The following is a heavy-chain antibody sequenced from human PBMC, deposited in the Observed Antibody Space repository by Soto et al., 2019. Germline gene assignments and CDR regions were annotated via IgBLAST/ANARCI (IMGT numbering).Heavy chain of an antibody. CDR3: ARVLGFYYYGMDV. D-gene: IGHD3-16*01. J-gene: IGHJ6*02. CDR2: IYSGGST. CDR1: GFTVSSSY. Sequence: PVGSLRLSCAASGFTVSSSYMSWVRQAPGKGLEWVSVIYSGGSTYYADSVKGRFTISRDNSKNTLYLQMNSLRAEDTAVYYCARVLGFYYYGMDVWGQGTTVTVSS. V-gene: IGHV3-53*01.